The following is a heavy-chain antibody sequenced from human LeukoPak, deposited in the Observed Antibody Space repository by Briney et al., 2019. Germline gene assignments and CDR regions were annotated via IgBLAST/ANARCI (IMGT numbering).Heavy chain of an antibody. J-gene: IGHJ4*02. CDR1: GGTFSSYA. Sequence: SVKVSCKASGGTFSSYAISWVRQAPGQGLEWMGGIIPIFGTANYAQKFQGRVTITADESTSTAYMELSSLRSKDTAVYYCARAPGGRYCSSTSCYTAVDYWGQGTLVTVSS. D-gene: IGHD2-2*02. CDR2: IIPIFGTA. V-gene: IGHV1-69*13. CDR3: ARAPGGRYCSSTSCYTAVDY.